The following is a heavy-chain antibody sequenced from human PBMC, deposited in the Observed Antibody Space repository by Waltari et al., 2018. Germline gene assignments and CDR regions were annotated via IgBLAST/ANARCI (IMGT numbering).Heavy chain of an antibody. D-gene: IGHD3-10*01. CDR2: ISSSSSTI. Sequence: EVQLVESGGGLVQPGGSLRLSCAASGFTFSSYSMNWVRQAPGKVLEWVSYISSSSSTIYYADSVKGRFTISRDNAKNSLYLQMNSLRAEDTAVYYCARVERVDYVDYWGQGTLVTVSS. CDR1: GFTFSSYS. V-gene: IGHV3-48*01. CDR3: ARVERVDYVDY. J-gene: IGHJ4*02.